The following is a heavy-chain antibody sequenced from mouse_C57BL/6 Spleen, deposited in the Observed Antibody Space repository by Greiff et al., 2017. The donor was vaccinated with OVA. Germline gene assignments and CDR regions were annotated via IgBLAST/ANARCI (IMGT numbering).Heavy chain of an antibody. D-gene: IGHD2-3*01. CDR3: ARGGFYDGDWFAY. CDR1: GYTFTNYW. CDR2: IDPSSGGT. Sequence: VQLQQPGAEFVKPGASVKLSCKASGYTFTNYWMHWVKQRPGRGLEWIGRIDPSSGGTKYNEKFKGKATLTVDKPSSTAYMQLSSLTSEDSAVYYCARGGFYDGDWFAYWGQGTLVTVSA. J-gene: IGHJ3*01. V-gene: IGHV1-72*01.